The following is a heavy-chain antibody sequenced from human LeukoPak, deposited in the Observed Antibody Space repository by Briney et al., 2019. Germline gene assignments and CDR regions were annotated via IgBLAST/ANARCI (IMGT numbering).Heavy chain of an antibody. CDR2: IYSSGST. J-gene: IGHJ4*02. V-gene: IGHV4-4*07. CDR3: ARGGKATVVTM. D-gene: IGHD4-23*01. Sequence: SVTLSLTCTVSGGSINSYYWSWIRQPAGKGLEWIGRIYSSGSTNYNPSLKSRVSMSADTSKNQFSLKLTSVTAADTAVYYCARGGKATVVTMWGQGILVTVSS. CDR1: GGSINSYY.